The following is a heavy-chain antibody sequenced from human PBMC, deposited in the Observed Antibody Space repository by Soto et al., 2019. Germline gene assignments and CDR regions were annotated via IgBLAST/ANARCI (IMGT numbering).Heavy chain of an antibody. V-gene: IGHV4-31*03. CDR3: ARDRYGDFTDY. Sequence: SETLSLTCTVSGGSISSGGYYWSWIRQHPGKGLEWIGYIYYSGSTYYNPSLMSRVTISVDTSKNQFFLKLSSVTAADTAVYYCARDRYGDFTDYWGQGTLVTVSS. CDR2: IYYSGST. CDR1: GGSISSGGYY. D-gene: IGHD4-17*01. J-gene: IGHJ4*02.